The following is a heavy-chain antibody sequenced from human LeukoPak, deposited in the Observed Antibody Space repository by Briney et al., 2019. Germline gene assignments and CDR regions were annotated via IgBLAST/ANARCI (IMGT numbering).Heavy chain of an antibody. Sequence: HTGGSLRLSCAASGFTFSNNGMTWVRQSPGEGLEWVANINPDGTKTTYVDSVKGRFTISRDNAKNSLFLHMSSLRAEDTAMYYCATAPAAADSSWGQGTLVAVSS. V-gene: IGHV3-7*01. CDR2: INPDGTKT. J-gene: IGHJ5*02. D-gene: IGHD6-13*01. CDR3: ATAPAAADSS. CDR1: GFTFSNNG.